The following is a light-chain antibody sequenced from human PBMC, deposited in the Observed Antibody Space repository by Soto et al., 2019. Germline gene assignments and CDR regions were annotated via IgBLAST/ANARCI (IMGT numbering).Light chain of an antibody. CDR1: SSDVGSYNL. Sequence: SAVSPPATVSASPAQAVAIPCTGTSSDVGSYNLVSWFQQHPGKVPKLLIYEGTKRPSGLSDRFSGSKSGNTASLTISGLQAEDEADYYCYSYAGEYLYVFGTGPKVTVL. J-gene: IGLJ1*01. CDR2: EGT. V-gene: IGLV2-23*01. CDR3: YSYAGEYLYV.